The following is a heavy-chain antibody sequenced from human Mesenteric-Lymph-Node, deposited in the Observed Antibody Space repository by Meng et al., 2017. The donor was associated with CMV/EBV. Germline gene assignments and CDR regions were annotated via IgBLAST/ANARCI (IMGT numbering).Heavy chain of an antibody. J-gene: IGHJ6*02. Sequence: GESLKISCAASGFTFSSYAMSWVRQAPGKGLEWVSGMSVNAGSTYYAGSVKGRFTISRDNSKNTLYLQMNTLRAEDTAVYYCAKENPPQTRGGWSFCGMDVWGQGTTVTVSS. V-gene: IGHV3-23*01. CDR1: GFTFSSYA. CDR3: AKENPPQTRGGWSFCGMDV. CDR2: MSVNAGST. D-gene: IGHD6-19*01.